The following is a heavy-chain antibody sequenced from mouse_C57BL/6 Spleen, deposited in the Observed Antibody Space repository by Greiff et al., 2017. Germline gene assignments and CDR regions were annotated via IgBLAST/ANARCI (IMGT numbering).Heavy chain of an antibody. CDR1: GYTFTSYW. CDR3: ARYYYGSSGAMDY. Sequence: VQLQQPGAELVRPGSSVKLSCKASGYTFTSYWMHWVKQRPIQGLEWIGNIDPSDSETHYNQKFKDKATLTVDTSSSTAYMQLSSLTSEDSAVYYCARYYYGSSGAMDYWGQGTSVTVSS. D-gene: IGHD1-1*01. CDR2: IDPSDSET. V-gene: IGHV1-52*01. J-gene: IGHJ4*01.